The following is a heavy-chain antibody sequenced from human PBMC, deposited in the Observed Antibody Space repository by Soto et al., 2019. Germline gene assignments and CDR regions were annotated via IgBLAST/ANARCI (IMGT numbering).Heavy chain of an antibody. D-gene: IGHD3-22*01. Sequence: GESLKISCKGSGYSFTSYWISWVRQMPGKGLEWMGRIDPSDSYTNYSPSFQGHVTISADKSISTAYLQWSSLKASDTAMYYCARHEWDYYDSAGAFDTWGQGTMVTVSS. CDR3: ARHEWDYYDSAGAFDT. CDR1: GYSFTSYW. CDR2: IDPSDSYT. V-gene: IGHV5-10-1*01. J-gene: IGHJ3*02.